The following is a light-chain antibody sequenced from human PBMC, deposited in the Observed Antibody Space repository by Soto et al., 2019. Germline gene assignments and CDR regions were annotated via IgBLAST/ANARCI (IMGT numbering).Light chain of an antibody. CDR2: GVS. CDR1: QSVTSSY. Sequence: EIVLTQSPGTLSLSPGERATLSCRATQSVTSSYFAWYQQKPGQAPRLLIYGVSSMATDIPDRFSGSGSGTDFTLTISRLEPEDFVVYYCQQYSSLPHTFGQGTKLEVK. J-gene: IGKJ2*01. CDR3: QQYSSLPHT. V-gene: IGKV3-20*01.